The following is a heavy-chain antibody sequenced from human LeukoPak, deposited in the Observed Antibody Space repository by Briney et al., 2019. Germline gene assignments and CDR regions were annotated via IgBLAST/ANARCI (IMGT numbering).Heavy chain of an antibody. V-gene: IGHV4-59*01. CDR2: IYYSGST. Sequence: SETLSLTCTVSGGSISSDYWSGIRQPPGKGLEWIGYIYYSGSTNYNPSLKSRVTISVDTSKNQFSLKLSSVTAADTAVYYCARESENPLAGFYYWGQGTLVTVSS. D-gene: IGHD6-19*01. CDR3: ARESENPLAGFYY. CDR1: GGSISSDY. J-gene: IGHJ4*02.